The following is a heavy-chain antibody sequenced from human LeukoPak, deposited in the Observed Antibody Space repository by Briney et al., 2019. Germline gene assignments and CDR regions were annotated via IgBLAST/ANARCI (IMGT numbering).Heavy chain of an antibody. V-gene: IGHV4-39*01. CDR2: IYYSGST. Sequence: MPSETLSLTCTVSGGSISSSSYSWGWIRQPPGKGLEWIGSIYYSGSTYYNPSLKSRVTISVDTSKNQFSLKLSSVTAADTAVYYCATTVTYYDFWSGPAHFDYWGQGTLVTVSS. D-gene: IGHD3-3*01. CDR1: GGSISSSSYS. J-gene: IGHJ4*02. CDR3: ATTVTYYDFWSGPAHFDY.